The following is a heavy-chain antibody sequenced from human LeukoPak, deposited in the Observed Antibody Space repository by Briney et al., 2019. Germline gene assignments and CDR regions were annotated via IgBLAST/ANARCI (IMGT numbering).Heavy chain of an antibody. Sequence: TGGSLRLSCAASGFTFDDYAMHWVRQAPGKGLEWVSGISWNSGSIGYADSVKGRFTISRDNAKNSQYLQMNSLRAEDTALYYCAKDVVATPDGDTDFDYWGQGTLVTVSS. CDR1: GFTFDDYA. V-gene: IGHV3-9*01. CDR2: ISWNSGSI. CDR3: AKDVVATPDGDTDFDY. J-gene: IGHJ4*02. D-gene: IGHD5-12*01.